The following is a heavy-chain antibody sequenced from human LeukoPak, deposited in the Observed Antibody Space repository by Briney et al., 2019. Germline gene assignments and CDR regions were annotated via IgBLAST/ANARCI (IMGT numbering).Heavy chain of an antibody. CDR2: ISDSGLTM. V-gene: IGHV3-11*04. Sequence: PGGSLRLSCAGSGFSVSDYYVSWIRQAPGKGLEWVSYISDSGLTMYYADSVKGRFTISRDNAKNSLYLQMNSLRAEDTAVYYCARDRQAVWASRWGPSLGAAPSHDAFDIWGQGTMVTVSS. CDR1: GFSVSDYY. D-gene: IGHD3-3*01. J-gene: IGHJ3*02. CDR3: ARDRQAVWASRWGPSLGAAPSHDAFDI.